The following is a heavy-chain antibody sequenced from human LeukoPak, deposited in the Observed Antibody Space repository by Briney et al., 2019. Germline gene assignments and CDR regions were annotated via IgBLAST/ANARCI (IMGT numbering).Heavy chain of an antibody. CDR2: IYDSGST. Sequence: SETLSLTCTVSGGSISSYYWSWIRQPPGKGPEWIGLIYDSGSTYYNPSLQSRVTISVDTSKNQLSLKLTSVTAADTAVYYCARAGGYSYSCDPWGQGTLVTVSS. V-gene: IGHV4-59*01. J-gene: IGHJ5*02. D-gene: IGHD5-18*01. CDR3: ARAGGYSYSCDP. CDR1: GGSISSYY.